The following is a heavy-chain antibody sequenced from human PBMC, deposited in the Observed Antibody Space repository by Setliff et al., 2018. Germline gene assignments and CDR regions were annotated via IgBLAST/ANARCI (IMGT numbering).Heavy chain of an antibody. D-gene: IGHD3-10*01. CDR3: ARSFYGCFNY. Sequence: ASVKVSCKASGNRFTDYNLHWVRQAPGQGLEWMGWINPDSGDTHSAQKFQGRVTMTRNTSISTAYMELSSLRSDDTAVYYCARSFYGCFNYWGQGTLVTVSS. J-gene: IGHJ4*02. V-gene: IGHV1-2*02. CDR1: GNRFTDYN. CDR2: INPDSGDT.